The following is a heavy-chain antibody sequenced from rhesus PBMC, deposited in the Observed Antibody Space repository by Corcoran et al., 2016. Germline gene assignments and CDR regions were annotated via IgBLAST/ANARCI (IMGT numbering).Heavy chain of an antibody. Sequence: QVQLQESGPGLVKPSETLSLTCAVSGGSISDDYYWSWIRQAPGEGLVCIGYLYVSGGGTNSNPSLKNRVTISIDTSKTQFSLKLSSVTAADTAVYYCARFPSPFYYSCSYYTDYWGQGVLVTVSS. V-gene: IGHV4-106*01. D-gene: IGHD3-16*01. CDR2: LYVSGGGT. CDR1: GGSISDDYY. CDR3: ARFPSPFYYSCSYYTDY. J-gene: IGHJ4*01.